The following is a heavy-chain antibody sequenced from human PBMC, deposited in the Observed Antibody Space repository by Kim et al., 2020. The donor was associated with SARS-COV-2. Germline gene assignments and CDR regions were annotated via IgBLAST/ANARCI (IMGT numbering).Heavy chain of an antibody. Sequence: SETLSLTCAVSGGSISSSNWWSWVRQPPGKGLEWIGEIYHSGSTNYNPSLKSRVTISVDKSKNQFSLKLSSVTAADTAVYYCARDFGEWFGETYFDYWGQGTLVTVSS. CDR1: GGSISSSNW. CDR3: ARDFGEWFGETYFDY. V-gene: IGHV4-4*02. D-gene: IGHD3-10*01. CDR2: IYHSGST. J-gene: IGHJ4*02.